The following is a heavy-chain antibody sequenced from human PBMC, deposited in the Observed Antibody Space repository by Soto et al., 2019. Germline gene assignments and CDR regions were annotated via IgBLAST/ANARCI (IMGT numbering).Heavy chain of an antibody. CDR2: ISGSGGST. V-gene: IGHV3-23*01. D-gene: IGHD1-26*01. CDR3: AKDEDYYLGPFDY. J-gene: IGHJ4*02. Sequence: GGSLRLSCAASGVTFSSYAMSWVRQAPGKGLEWVSAISGSGGSTYYADSVKGRFTISRDNSKNTLYLQMNSLRAEDTAVYYCAKDEDYYLGPFDYWGQGTLVTVSS. CDR1: GVTFSSYA.